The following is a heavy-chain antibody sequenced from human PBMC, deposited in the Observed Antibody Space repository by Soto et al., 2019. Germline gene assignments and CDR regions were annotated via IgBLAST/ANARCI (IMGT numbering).Heavy chain of an antibody. CDR3: ARGLIVWFGELSRRGGYYYYMDV. D-gene: IGHD3-10*01. CDR2: INDSGNI. Sequence: QVQLQQWGAGLLKPSETLSLTCAVYGGSFSGYQWSWIRQTPGKGLEWIGEINDSGNINYNPSLKGRVTILVDTAKKQISLKLSSVTAADTAVYYCARGLIVWFGELSRRGGYYYYMDVWGKGTTVTVSS. V-gene: IGHV4-34*01. J-gene: IGHJ6*03. CDR1: GGSFSGYQ.